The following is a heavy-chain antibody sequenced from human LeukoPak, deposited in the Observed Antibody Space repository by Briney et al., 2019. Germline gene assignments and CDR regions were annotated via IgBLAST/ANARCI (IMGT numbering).Heavy chain of an antibody. D-gene: IGHD6-19*01. Sequence: GGSLRLSCAASGFTFSSYAMRWVRQAPGKGLEWVAVISYDGSNKYYADSVKGRFTISRDNSKNTLYLQMNSLRAEDTAVYYCARDPDVMYSSGWLDYWGQGTLVTVSS. CDR1: GFTFSSYA. V-gene: IGHV3-30*04. J-gene: IGHJ4*02. CDR2: ISYDGSNK. CDR3: ARDPDVMYSSGWLDY.